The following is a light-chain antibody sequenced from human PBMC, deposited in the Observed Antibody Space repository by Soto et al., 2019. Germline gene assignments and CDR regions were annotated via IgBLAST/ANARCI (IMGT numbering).Light chain of an antibody. V-gene: IGKV1-39*01. CDR2: DAS. Sequence: IHLTQSPSSLSASVGDRVTITCRASQGISSYLGWYQQKPGKAPNLLIYDASTLHSGVPSRFSGGGSGTDFALTITSLQPDDSATYYCQQSYTTVYTFGQGTKVDIK. CDR3: QQSYTTVYT. CDR1: QGISSY. J-gene: IGKJ2*01.